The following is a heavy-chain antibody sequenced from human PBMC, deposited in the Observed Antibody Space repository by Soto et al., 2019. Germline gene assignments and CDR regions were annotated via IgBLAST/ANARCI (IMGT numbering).Heavy chain of an antibody. V-gene: IGHV4-4*07. D-gene: IGHD3-22*01. CDR2: IYTSGST. J-gene: IGHJ4*02. Sequence: SETLSLTCTVSGGSISSYYWSWIRQHAGKGLEWIGRIYTSGSTNYNPSLKSRVTMSVDTSKNQFSLKLSSVTAADTAVYYCARDLYYDSSGYWTFGYWGQGTLVTVS. CDR3: ARDLYYDSSGYWTFGY. CDR1: GGSISSYY.